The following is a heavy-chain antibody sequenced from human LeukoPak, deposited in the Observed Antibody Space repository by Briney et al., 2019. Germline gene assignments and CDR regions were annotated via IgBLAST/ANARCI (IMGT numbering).Heavy chain of an antibody. CDR3: ARERGFIFDY. V-gene: IGHV4-59*01. CDR1: GGSFSGYY. CDR2: IYYSGST. D-gene: IGHD5-12*01. J-gene: IGHJ4*02. Sequence: SETLSLTCAVYGGSFSGYYWSWIRQPPGKGLEWIGYIYYSGSTNYNPSLKSRVTISVDTSKNQFSLKLSSVTAADTAVYYCARERGFIFDYWGQGTLVTVSS.